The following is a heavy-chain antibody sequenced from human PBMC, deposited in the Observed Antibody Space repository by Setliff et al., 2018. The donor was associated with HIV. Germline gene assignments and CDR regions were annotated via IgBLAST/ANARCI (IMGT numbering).Heavy chain of an antibody. J-gene: IGHJ4*02. CDR3: ASQYCSAGSCYSGY. D-gene: IGHD2-15*01. CDR2: IYYSGST. CDR1: GGSISNSAYY. V-gene: IGHV4-39*01. Sequence: PSETLSLTCTVSGGSISNSAYYWGWIRQPPGKGLEWIGGIYYSGSTYHNPSLKSRVTTSVDTSKNQFSLKLTSVTAADAAVYYCASQYCSAGSCYSGYWGQGTLVTVSS.